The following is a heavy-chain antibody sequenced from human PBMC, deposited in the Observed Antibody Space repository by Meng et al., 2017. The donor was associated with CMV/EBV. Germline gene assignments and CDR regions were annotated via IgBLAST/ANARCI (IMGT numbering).Heavy chain of an antibody. CDR1: GFTVSSNY. CDR3: ARGSDRDYYGMDV. J-gene: IGHJ6*02. Sequence: GGSLRLSCAASGFTVSSNYMSWVRQAPGKGLEWVSVIYSGGSTYYADSVKGRFTISRDNSKNTPYLQMNSLRAEDTAVYYCARGSDRDYYGMDVWGQGTTVTVSS. V-gene: IGHV3-53*01. CDR2: IYSGGST.